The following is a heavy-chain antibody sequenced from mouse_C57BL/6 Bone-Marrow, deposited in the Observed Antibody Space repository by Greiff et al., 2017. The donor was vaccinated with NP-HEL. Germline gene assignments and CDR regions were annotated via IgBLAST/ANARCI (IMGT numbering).Heavy chain of an antibody. CDR1: GFTFSSYA. CDR2: ISDGGSYT. J-gene: IGHJ2*01. CDR3: ARDRLITTSYCDY. Sequence: EVKLVESGGGLVKPGGSLKLSCAASGFTFSSYAMSWVRQTPEKRLEWVATISDGGSYTYYPDNVKGRFTISRDNAKNNLYLQMSHLKSEDTAMYYCARDRLITTSYCDYWGQGTTLTVSS. D-gene: IGHD2-4*01. V-gene: IGHV5-4*01.